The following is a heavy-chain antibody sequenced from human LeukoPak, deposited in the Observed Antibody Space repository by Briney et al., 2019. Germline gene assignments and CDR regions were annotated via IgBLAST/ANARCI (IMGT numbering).Heavy chain of an antibody. Sequence: GGSLRLSCAASGFTFSTYWMSWVRQTPGKGLEWVANLDQDGSEKNYLDSVKGRFTISRDNAKNSLYLQMNSLRAEDTAVYYCATYSSLNRREFQYWGQGTLLTVSS. D-gene: IGHD3-22*01. V-gene: IGHV3-7*01. J-gene: IGHJ1*01. CDR3: ATYSSLNRREFQY. CDR1: GFTFSTYW. CDR2: LDQDGSEK.